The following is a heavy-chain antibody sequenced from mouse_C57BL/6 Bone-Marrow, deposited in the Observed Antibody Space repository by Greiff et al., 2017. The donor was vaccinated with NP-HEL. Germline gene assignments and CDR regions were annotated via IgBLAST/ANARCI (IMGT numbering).Heavy chain of an antibody. CDR2: IDPSDSYT. J-gene: IGHJ4*01. Sequence: QVQLKQPGAELVKPGASVKLSCKASGYTFTSYWMQWVKQRPGQGLEWIGEIDPSDSYTNYNQKFKGKATLTVDTSSSTAYMQLSSLTSEDSAVYYCARELLLGAMDYWGQGTSVTVSS. V-gene: IGHV1-50*01. CDR3: ARELLLGAMDY. D-gene: IGHD1-1*01. CDR1: GYTFTSYW.